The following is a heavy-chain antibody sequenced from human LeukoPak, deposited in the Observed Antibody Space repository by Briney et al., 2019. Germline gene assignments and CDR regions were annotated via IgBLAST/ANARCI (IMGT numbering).Heavy chain of an antibody. V-gene: IGHV3-74*01. J-gene: IGHJ4*02. CDR1: GFTFSSYA. CDR2: ISGDGSST. CDR3: ARELPFDY. Sequence: PGGSLRLSRAASGFTFSSYAMSWVRQAPGKGLEWVSRISGDGSSTTYAESVKGRFTISRDNAKNTLYLQMNSLRAEDTAVYYCARELPFDYWGQGTLVTVSS.